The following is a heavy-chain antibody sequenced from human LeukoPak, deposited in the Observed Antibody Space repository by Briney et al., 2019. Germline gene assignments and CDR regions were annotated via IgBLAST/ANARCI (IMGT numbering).Heavy chain of an antibody. Sequence: PGRSLRLSCAASGFTFSGYAIHWVRQAPGKGLEWVALISYDGSNTYYADSVKGRFTISRDNSKSTLYLQMNSLRVGDTAVYYCARDNAGRAHFDYWGQGTLVTVSS. J-gene: IGHJ4*02. CDR2: ISYDGSNT. CDR1: GFTFSGYA. CDR3: ARDNAGRAHFDY. V-gene: IGHV3-30-3*01.